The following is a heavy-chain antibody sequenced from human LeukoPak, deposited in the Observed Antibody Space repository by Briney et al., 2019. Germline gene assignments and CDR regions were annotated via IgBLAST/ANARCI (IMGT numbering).Heavy chain of an antibody. J-gene: IGHJ4*02. D-gene: IGHD3-22*01. Sequence: GGSLTLSCAASGFTFSSYGMHWVRQAPGKGLEWVAVIWYYGSNKYYADSVKGRFTISRDNSKNTLYPQMNSLRAEDTAVYYCAREGSTYYYDSSGYPKGDYFDYWGQGTLVTVSS. V-gene: IGHV3-33*01. CDR3: AREGSTYYYDSSGYPKGDYFDY. CDR2: IWYYGSNK. CDR1: GFTFSSYG.